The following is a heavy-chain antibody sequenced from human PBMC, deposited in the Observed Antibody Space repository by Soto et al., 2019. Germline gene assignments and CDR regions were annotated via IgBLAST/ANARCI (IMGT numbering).Heavy chain of an antibody. CDR1: GFNFSSYV. V-gene: IGHV3-33*01. CDR2: IWDDGGNK. D-gene: IGHD6-19*01. CDR3: ARDGQWLPRDGLRSSYYFDY. Sequence: QVQLVESGGGVVQPGRSLRLSCAASGFNFSSYVMHWVRQAPGKGLEWVAVIWDDGGNKYYADSVKRRFTISRDNSKNTLYRPITGLRGEDTAVHYCARDGQWLPRDGLRSSYYFDYWGQGTLVTVSS. J-gene: IGHJ4*02.